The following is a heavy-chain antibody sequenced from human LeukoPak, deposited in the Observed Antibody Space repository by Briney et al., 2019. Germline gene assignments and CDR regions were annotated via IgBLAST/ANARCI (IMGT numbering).Heavy chain of an antibody. J-gene: IGHJ4*02. V-gene: IGHV4-34*01. CDR2: INHSGST. CDR3: ARELRYCRSTSCYTTPFDY. D-gene: IGHD2-2*02. Sequence: SETLSLTCAVYGGSFSGYYWSWIRQPPGKGLEWIGEINHSGSTNYNPSLKSRVTISVDTSKNQFSLKLSSVTAADTAVYYCARELRYCRSTSCYTTPFDYWGQGTMVTVSS. CDR1: GGSFSGYY.